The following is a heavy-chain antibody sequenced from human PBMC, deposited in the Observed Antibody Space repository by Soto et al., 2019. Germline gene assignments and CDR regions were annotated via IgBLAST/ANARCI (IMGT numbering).Heavy chain of an antibody. Sequence: ASVKVSCKASGYTFTGYYMHWVRQAPGQGLEWLGWISANNGKTNYAQKLQGRVTMTTDTSTSTAYMELRSLRSDDTAVYYCARADYYDTDAFDVWGQGTMVTVSS. V-gene: IGHV1-18*04. CDR1: GYTFTGYY. CDR2: ISANNGKT. D-gene: IGHD3-22*01. J-gene: IGHJ3*01. CDR3: ARADYYDTDAFDV.